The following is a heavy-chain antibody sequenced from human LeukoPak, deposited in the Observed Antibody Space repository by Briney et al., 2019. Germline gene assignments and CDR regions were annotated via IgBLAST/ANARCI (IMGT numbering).Heavy chain of an antibody. V-gene: IGHV4-59*08. D-gene: IGHD2-15*01. CDR2: IYYSGST. Sequence: SETLSLTCTVSGGSISSYYWSWIRQPPGKGLEWIGYIYYSGSTNYNPSLKSRVTMSVDTSKNQFSLKLSSVTAADTAVYYCARAEGPYCSGGSCYSVGWFDPWGQGTLVTVSS. CDR3: ARAEGPYCSGGSCYSVGWFDP. J-gene: IGHJ5*02. CDR1: GGSISSYY.